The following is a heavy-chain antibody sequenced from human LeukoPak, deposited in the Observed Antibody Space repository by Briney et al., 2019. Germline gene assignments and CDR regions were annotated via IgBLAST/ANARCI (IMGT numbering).Heavy chain of an antibody. CDR3: ARVRYYYDSSASADVFDI. D-gene: IGHD3-22*01. CDR1: GFTFSSYA. J-gene: IGHJ3*02. Sequence: GGSLRLSCAASGFTFSSYAMHWVRKAPGKGQEWVAVISYDGSNKYYADSVKGRFTISRDNSKNTLYLQMNSLRAEDTAVYYCARVRYYYDSSASADVFDIWGQGTMVTVSS. CDR2: ISYDGSNK. V-gene: IGHV3-30-3*01.